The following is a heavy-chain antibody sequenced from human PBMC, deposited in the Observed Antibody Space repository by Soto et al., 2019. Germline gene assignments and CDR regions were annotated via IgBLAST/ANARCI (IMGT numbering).Heavy chain of an antibody. CDR1: GFTFSSYA. V-gene: IGHV3-64*01. CDR3: ARVHPLSSGYAPVDY. J-gene: IGHJ4*02. D-gene: IGHD3-22*01. Sequence: HPGGSLRLSCAASGFTFSSYAMHWVRQAPGKGLEYVSAISSNGGSTYYANSVKGRFTISRDNSKNTLYLQMGSLRAEDMAVYYCARVHPLSSGYAPVDYWGQGTLVTVSS. CDR2: ISSNGGST.